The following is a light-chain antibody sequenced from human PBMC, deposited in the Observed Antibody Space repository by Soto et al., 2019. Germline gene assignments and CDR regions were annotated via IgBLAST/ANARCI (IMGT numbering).Light chain of an antibody. CDR2: AAS. J-gene: IGKJ5*01. V-gene: IGKV3-15*01. Sequence: EIVMTQSPATLSVSPGERATLSCRASQSVSSHLAWYQQRPGQAPRLLINAASARAAGIPDRFSGSGSGTEFTLTISSLQSEDFVVYYCQQYFTWPRTFGRVTRLEIK. CDR3: QQYFTWPRT. CDR1: QSVSSH.